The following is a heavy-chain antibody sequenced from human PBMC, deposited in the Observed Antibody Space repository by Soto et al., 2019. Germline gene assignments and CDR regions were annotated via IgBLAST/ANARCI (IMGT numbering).Heavy chain of an antibody. CDR2: IYSSWTT. J-gene: IGHJ5*02. Sequence: QVQLQESGPGLVKPSQTLSLTCTVSGGSISSGGYYWSWIRQHPGKVLELIGYIYSSWTTYYNPSLKSSVTLSLDTSKNPLSLKLSSVTAADTAVYYCARSVFPWGQGTLVTVSS. CDR3: ARSVFP. CDR1: GGSISSGGYY. V-gene: IGHV4-31*01.